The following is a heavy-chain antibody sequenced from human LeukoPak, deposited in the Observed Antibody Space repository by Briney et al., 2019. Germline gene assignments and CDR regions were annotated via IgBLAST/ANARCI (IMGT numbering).Heavy chain of an antibody. J-gene: IGHJ4*02. CDR1: GDSISSYY. Sequence: SETLSLTCTVSGDSISSYYWSWIRQPPGKGLEWIGYVYYSGSTNYNPSLKSRVTISVDTSKNQFSLKLSSVTAAGTAVYYCARDKKGTSCYDSWGQGTLVTVSS. D-gene: IGHD2-2*01. CDR2: VYYSGST. CDR3: ARDKKGTSCYDS. V-gene: IGHV4-59*01.